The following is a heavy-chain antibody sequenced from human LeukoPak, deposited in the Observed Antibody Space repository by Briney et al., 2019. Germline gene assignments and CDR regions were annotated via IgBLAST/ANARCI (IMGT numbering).Heavy chain of an antibody. CDR1: GFIFGDYN. D-gene: IGHD3-10*01. V-gene: IGHV3-49*04. CDR3: SRGQKDPYGPEFDY. J-gene: IGHJ4*02. Sequence: QPGQSLRLSCTTSGFIFGDYNMNWVRQAPGKGLEWVGYIRAKIHDGTTDFAASLKGRFTISRDDSKSIAYLQMTSLKSEDTAVYYCSRGQKDPYGPEFDYWGQGTLVTVSS. CDR2: IRAKIHDGTT.